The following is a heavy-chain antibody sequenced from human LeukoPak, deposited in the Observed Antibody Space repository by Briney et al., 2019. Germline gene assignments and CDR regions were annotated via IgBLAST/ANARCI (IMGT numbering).Heavy chain of an antibody. Sequence: SETLSLTCAVYGGSFSGYYWSWIRQPPGKGLEWIGEINHSGSTSYNPSLKSRVTISVDTSKNQFSLKLSSVTAADTAVYYCATDSSSLDRSNDYWGQGTLVTVSS. V-gene: IGHV4-34*01. J-gene: IGHJ4*02. D-gene: IGHD6-13*01. CDR2: INHSGST. CDR1: GGSFSGYY. CDR3: ATDSSSLDRSNDY.